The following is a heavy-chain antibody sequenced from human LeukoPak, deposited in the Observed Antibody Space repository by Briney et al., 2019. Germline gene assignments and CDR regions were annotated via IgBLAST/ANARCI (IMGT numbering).Heavy chain of an antibody. J-gene: IGHJ4*02. CDR3: VRDPRYLDYLSPPFDY. D-gene: IGHD3-9*01. CDR1: GYTFTGYY. CDR2: ISPNNGGT. Sequence: GASVKVSCKASGYTFTGYYINWVRQSPGQGLEWMGWISPNNGGTNYAQKFQGRITMTSYTSITTAYMELTGLTSDDAAMYYCVRDPRYLDYLSPPFDYWGQGTLVTVSS. V-gene: IGHV1-2*02.